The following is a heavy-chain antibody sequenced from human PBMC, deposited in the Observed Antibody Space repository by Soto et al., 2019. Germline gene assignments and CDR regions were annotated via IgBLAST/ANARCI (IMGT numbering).Heavy chain of an antibody. CDR3: ARGHYSSGWYPTVGYFDY. CDR1: GYTFTSYG. J-gene: IGHJ4*02. Sequence: QVQLVQSGAEVKKPGASVKVSCKASGYTFTSYGISWVRQAPGQGLEWMGWISAYNGNTNYAQKLQGRVTMTTDTSTSTAYMELRSLRSDDTTVYYCARGHYSSGWYPTVGYFDYWGQGTLVTVSS. D-gene: IGHD6-19*01. V-gene: IGHV1-18*01. CDR2: ISAYNGNT.